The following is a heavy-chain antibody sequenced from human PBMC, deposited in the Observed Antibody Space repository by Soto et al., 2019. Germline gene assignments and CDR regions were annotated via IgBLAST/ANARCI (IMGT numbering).Heavy chain of an antibody. V-gene: IGHV3-74*01. CDR3: TRGNYYGMDV. CDR1: GFTFSSYW. J-gene: IGHJ6*02. CDR2: ISSDGSST. Sequence: PGGSLRLSFAASGFTFSSYWLHWVRQAPGKGLVWVSRISSDGSSTSYADSVKGRFTISRDNAKNTLYLQMNSLRAEDTAVYYCTRGNYYGMDVWGQGTTVTVSS.